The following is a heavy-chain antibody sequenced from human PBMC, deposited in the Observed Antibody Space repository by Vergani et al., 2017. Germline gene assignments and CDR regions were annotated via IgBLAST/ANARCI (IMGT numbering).Heavy chain of an antibody. Sequence: EVQLLESGGGLVQPGGSLRLSCAASGFTFSSYAMSWVRQAPGKGLEWVSAISGSGGSTYYADSVKGRFTIPRDNSKNTLYLQMSSLRADDTAVYYCGKGAYSSSWYEAFDIWGQGTMVTVSS. CDR3: GKGAYSSSWYEAFDI. J-gene: IGHJ3*02. D-gene: IGHD6-13*01. V-gene: IGHV3-23*01. CDR2: ISGSGGST. CDR1: GFTFSSYA.